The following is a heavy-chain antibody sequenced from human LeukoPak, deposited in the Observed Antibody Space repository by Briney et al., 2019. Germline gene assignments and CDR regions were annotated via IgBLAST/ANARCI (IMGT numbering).Heavy chain of an antibody. CDR1: GFPLDTSGEG. D-gene: IGHD3-10*01. Sequence: SGPALVKPTQTLTLTYTFSGFPLDTSGEGVAWIRQAQGKALEWLAVIYWDDGKRFSPSLKRRLTITKDTSKNQVVLTVVNMDPVDTATYFCAHKRAATYGSGSYSLSWFDPWGQGTVVTVSS. CDR2: IYWDDGK. J-gene: IGHJ5*02. CDR3: AHKRAATYGSGSYSLSWFDP. V-gene: IGHV2-5*02.